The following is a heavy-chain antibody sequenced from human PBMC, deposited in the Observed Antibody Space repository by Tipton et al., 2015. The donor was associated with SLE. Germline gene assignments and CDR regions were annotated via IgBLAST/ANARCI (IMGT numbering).Heavy chain of an antibody. CDR3: AKGEYSSGCHIDY. V-gene: IGHV3-23*01. CDR2: ISGSGGST. Sequence: SLRLSCAASGFTFSSYAMSWVRQAPGKGLERVSAISGSGGSTYYADSVKGRFTISRDNPKNTLYLQMKSLRAEDTAVYYCAKGEYSSGCHIDYWGQGTLVTVSS. CDR1: GFTFSSYA. D-gene: IGHD6-19*01. J-gene: IGHJ4*02.